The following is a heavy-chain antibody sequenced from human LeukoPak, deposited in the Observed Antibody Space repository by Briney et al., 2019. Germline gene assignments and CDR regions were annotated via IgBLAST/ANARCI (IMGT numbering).Heavy chain of an antibody. D-gene: IGHD1-26*01. CDR3: AGFSYPQTHSGSFH. CDR1: GGSISSSNW. J-gene: IGHJ4*02. Sequence: PSETLSLTCAVSGGSISSSNWWSWVRQPPGKGLEWIGEIYHSGSTNYNPSLKSRVTISVDKSKNQFSLKLSSVTAADTAVYYCAGFSYPQTHSGSFHWGQGTLVTVSS. CDR2: IYHSGST. V-gene: IGHV4-4*02.